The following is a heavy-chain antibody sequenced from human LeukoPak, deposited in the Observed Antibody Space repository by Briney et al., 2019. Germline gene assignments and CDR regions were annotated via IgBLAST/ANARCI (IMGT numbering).Heavy chain of an antibody. J-gene: IGHJ4*02. CDR1: GFTFSDYY. CDR3: ARDCTNGVCFDY. CDR2: ISSSSYTI. Sequence: GGSLRLSCAASGFTFSDYYMSWVRQAPGKGLEWVSYISSSSYTIYYADSVKGRFTISRDNAKNSLYLQMNSLRAEDTAVYYCARDCTNGVCFDYWGQGTLVTVSS. V-gene: IGHV3-11*04. D-gene: IGHD2-8*01.